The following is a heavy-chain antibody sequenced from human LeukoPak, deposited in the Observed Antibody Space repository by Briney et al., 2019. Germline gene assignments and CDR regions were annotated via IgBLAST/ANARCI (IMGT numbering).Heavy chain of an antibody. CDR2: IWYDGSNK. Sequence: PGGSLRLSCAASGFTFSSYGMHWVRQAPGKGLEWVAVIWYDGSNKYYADSVKGRFTVSRDNSKNTLYLQMNSLRAEDTAVYYCAKDLGSGSYGPIDYWGQGTLVTVSS. J-gene: IGHJ4*02. CDR1: GFTFSSYG. D-gene: IGHD1-26*01. CDR3: AKDLGSGSYGPIDY. V-gene: IGHV3-33*06.